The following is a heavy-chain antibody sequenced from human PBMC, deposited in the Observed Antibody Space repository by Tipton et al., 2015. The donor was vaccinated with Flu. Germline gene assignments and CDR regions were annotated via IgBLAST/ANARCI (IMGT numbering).Heavy chain of an antibody. D-gene: IGHD6-13*01. Sequence: TASGFTFSDYYMSWIRQAPGKGLEWVSYISSSGSTIYYADSVKGRFTISRDNAKNSLYLQMNSLRAEDTAVYYCARDLSPVAAAGTSVGPLLLYYYYGMDVWGQGTTVTVSS. CDR3: ARDLSPVAAAGTSVGPLLLYYYYGMDV. CDR2: ISSSGSTI. V-gene: IGHV3-11*01. J-gene: IGHJ6*02. CDR1: GFTFSDYY.